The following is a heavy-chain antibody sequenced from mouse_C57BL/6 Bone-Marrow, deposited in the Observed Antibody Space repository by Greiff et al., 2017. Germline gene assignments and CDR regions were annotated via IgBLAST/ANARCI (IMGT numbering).Heavy chain of an antibody. CDR3: ARRGLLRLFDY. CDR1: GFTFSSYG. V-gene: IGHV5-6*02. D-gene: IGHD1-2*01. J-gene: IGHJ2*01. CDR2: ISSGGSYT. Sequence: EVKLQESGGDLVKPGGSLKLSCAASGFTFSSYGMSWVRQTPDKRLEWVATISSGGSYTYYPDSVKGRFTISRDNAKNTLYLQMSSLESEDTAMDNCARRGLLRLFDYWGQGTTLTVSS.